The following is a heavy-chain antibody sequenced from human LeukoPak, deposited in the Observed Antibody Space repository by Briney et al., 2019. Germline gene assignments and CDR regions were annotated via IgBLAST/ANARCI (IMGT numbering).Heavy chain of an antibody. D-gene: IGHD6-19*01. V-gene: IGHV4-59*08. CDR3: ARRAVANWFDP. CDR2: IYYSGST. Sequence: SETLSLTCTVSGGSISSYYWSWIRQPPGKGLEWIGYIYYSGSTNYNPSLKSRVTISVDTSKNQFSLKLSSVTAADRAVYYCARRAVANWFDPWGQGTLVTVSS. J-gene: IGHJ5*02. CDR1: GGSISSYY.